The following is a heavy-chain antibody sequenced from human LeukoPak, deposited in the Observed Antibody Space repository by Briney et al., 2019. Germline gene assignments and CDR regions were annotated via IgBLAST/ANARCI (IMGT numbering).Heavy chain of an antibody. J-gene: IGHJ5*02. Sequence: SETLSLTCTVSDYSISSGYYWGWIRQPPGKGLEWIGSIYHSGSTYYNPSLKSRVTISVDTSKNQFSLKLSSVTAADTAVYYCAREGPHYYGSGSYLTTLNWFDPWGQGTLVTVSS. CDR3: AREGPHYYGSGSYLTTLNWFDP. CDR1: DYSISSGYY. D-gene: IGHD3-10*01. CDR2: IYHSGST. V-gene: IGHV4-38-2*02.